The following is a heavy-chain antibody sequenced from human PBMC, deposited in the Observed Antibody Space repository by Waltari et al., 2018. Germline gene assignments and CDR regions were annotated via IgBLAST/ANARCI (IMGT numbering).Heavy chain of an antibody. Sequence: QVQLQESGPGLVKPSETLSLTCAVSGYSISSGYYWGWIRQPPGKGLEWIGSIYHSGSTYYNPSLKSRVTISVDTSKNQFSLKLSSVTAADTAVYYCARERISEGGYNPFDAFDIWGQGTMVTVSS. V-gene: IGHV4-38-2*02. CDR1: GYSISSGYY. J-gene: IGHJ3*02. D-gene: IGHD5-12*01. CDR2: IYHSGST. CDR3: ARERISEGGYNPFDAFDI.